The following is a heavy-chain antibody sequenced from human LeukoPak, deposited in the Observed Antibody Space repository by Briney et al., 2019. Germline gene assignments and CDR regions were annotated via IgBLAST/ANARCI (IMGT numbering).Heavy chain of an antibody. CDR2: ISSSGSTI. CDR3: ARVGYYDSSGF. J-gene: IGHJ4*02. V-gene: IGHV3-48*03. D-gene: IGHD3-22*01. CDR1: GFIFSSYE. Sequence: GGSLRLSCAASGFIFSSYEMNWDRQAPGMGLEWISYISSSGSTIYYADSVKGRFTISRDNAENSLYLQMNSLRAEDTAVYYCARVGYYDSSGFWGQGTLLTVSS.